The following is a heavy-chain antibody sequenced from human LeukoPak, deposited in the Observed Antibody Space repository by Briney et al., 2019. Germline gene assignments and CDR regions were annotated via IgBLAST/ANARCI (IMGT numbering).Heavy chain of an antibody. CDR1: GGTFSSYA. Sequence: SVKVSCKASGGTFSSYAISWVRQAPGQGLEWMGGIIPIFGTANYAQKFQGRVTITADESTSTAYMELSSLRSEDTAVYYCARDKYSSSPGYYYYMDVWGKGTTVTVSS. J-gene: IGHJ6*03. V-gene: IGHV1-69*13. CDR3: ARDKYSSSPGYYYYMDV. CDR2: IIPIFGTA. D-gene: IGHD6-6*01.